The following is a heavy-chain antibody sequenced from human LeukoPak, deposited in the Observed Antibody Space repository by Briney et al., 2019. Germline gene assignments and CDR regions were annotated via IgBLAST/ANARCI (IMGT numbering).Heavy chain of an antibody. V-gene: IGHV3-13*01. CDR2: IASGFQT. D-gene: IGHD5-18*01. Sequence: GGSLRLSCTASGFTLGSHDMHWVRQTTGEALQWVAAIASGFQTFYAGSVKGRFTVSREDAKKSLYLQMNSLRAGDTAVYYCVREARGYHYTYFDYWGQGTLVTVSS. J-gene: IGHJ4*02. CDR1: GFTLGSHD. CDR3: VREARGYHYTYFDY.